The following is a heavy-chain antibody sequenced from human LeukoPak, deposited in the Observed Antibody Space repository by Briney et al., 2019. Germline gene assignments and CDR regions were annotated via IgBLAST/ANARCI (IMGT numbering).Heavy chain of an antibody. CDR1: GFTFSSYE. V-gene: IGHV3-48*03. CDR3: AREGAYDSSGYYQTDY. J-gene: IGHJ4*02. D-gene: IGHD3-22*01. Sequence: GGSLRRSCAASGFTFSSYEMNWVRQAPGKGLEWVSYISSSGSTIYYADSVKGRFTISRDNAKNSLYLQMNSLRAEDTAVYYCAREGAYDSSGYYQTDYWGQGTLVTVSS. CDR2: ISSSGSTI.